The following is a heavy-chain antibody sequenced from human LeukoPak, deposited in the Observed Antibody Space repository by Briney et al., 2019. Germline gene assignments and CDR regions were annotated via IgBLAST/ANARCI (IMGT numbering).Heavy chain of an antibody. J-gene: IGHJ4*02. D-gene: IGHD4-17*01. CDR2: ISGSGSGGTT. CDR1: GFTFSIYA. CDR3: AKLLYGDYAPRPPS. V-gene: IGHV3-23*01. Sequence: PGGSLRLSCAASGFTFSIYAMTWVRQAPGKGLEWVAGISGSGSGGTTYYADSVKGRFTISRDNSKNTLYLQMSSLRAEDTAVYYCAKLLYGDYAPRPPSGGQGTLVTVSS.